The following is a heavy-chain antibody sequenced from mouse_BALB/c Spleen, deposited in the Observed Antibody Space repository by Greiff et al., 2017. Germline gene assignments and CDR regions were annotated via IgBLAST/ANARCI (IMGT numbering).Heavy chain of an antibody. CDR2: INPNNGGT. V-gene: IGHV1-18*01. J-gene: IGHJ4*01. CDR1: GYTFTEYT. CDR3: ARSRDGYLYYYAMDY. Sequence: VQLKESGPELVKPGASVKISCKTSGYTFTEYTMHWVKQSHGKSLEWIGGINPNNGGTSYNQKFKGKATLTVDKSSSTAYMELRSLTSEDSAVYYCARSRDGYLYYYAMDYWGQGTSVTVSS. D-gene: IGHD2-3*01.